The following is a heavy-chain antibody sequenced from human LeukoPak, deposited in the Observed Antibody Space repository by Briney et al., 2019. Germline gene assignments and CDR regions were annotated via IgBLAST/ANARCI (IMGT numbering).Heavy chain of an antibody. J-gene: IGHJ4*02. CDR1: GFTFSSYW. Sequence: PGGSLRLSCAASGFTFSSYWMSWVRQAPGKGREWVANIKQDGSEKYYVDSVKGRFTISRDNAKNSLYLQMNSLRAEDTAVYYCALGRGSYFPFDYWGQGTLVTVSS. CDR2: IKQDGSEK. CDR3: ALGRGSYFPFDY. D-gene: IGHD1-26*01. V-gene: IGHV3-7*01.